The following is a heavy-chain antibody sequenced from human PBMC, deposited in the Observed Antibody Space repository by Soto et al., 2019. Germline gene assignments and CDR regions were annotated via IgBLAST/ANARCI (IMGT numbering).Heavy chain of an antibody. Sequence: ASVKVSCKASGYTFTSYGISWVRQAPGQGLEWMGWISAYNGNTNYAQKLQGRVTMTTDTSTSTAYMELRSLRSDDTAVYYCARNGKVADVVLRFLEWSRYYYYYMDVWG. CDR2: ISAYNGNT. V-gene: IGHV1-18*01. CDR1: GYTFTSYG. J-gene: IGHJ6*03. D-gene: IGHD3-3*01. CDR3: ARNGKVADVVLRFLEWSRYYYYYMDV.